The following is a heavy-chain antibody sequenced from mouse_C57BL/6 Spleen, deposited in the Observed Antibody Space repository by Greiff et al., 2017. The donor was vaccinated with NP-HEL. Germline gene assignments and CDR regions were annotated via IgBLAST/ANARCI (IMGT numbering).Heavy chain of an antibody. Sequence: VQLQQSGAELVRPGSSVKLSCKASGYTFTSYWMHWVKQRPIQGLEWIGNIDPSDSETHYNQKFKDKATLTVDKSSSTAYMQLSSLTSEDSAVYYCARVVAHSYYAMDYWGQGTSVTVSS. D-gene: IGHD1-1*01. V-gene: IGHV1-52*01. CDR3: ARVVAHSYYAMDY. J-gene: IGHJ4*01. CDR2: IDPSDSET. CDR1: GYTFTSYW.